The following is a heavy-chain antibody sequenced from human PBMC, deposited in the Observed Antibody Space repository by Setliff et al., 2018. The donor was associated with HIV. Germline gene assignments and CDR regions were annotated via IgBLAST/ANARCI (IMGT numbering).Heavy chain of an antibody. Sequence: SETLSLTCNVSGGPIRSSSYYWGWIRQPPGKGLEWIGSIYYRGNTYYNPSLKSRVTISVDTSKNQFSLKLTSVTAADTAVYYCARDPQDTRGWYIYYFDYWGQGTLVTVSS. CDR2: IYYRGNT. J-gene: IGHJ4*02. CDR1: GGPIRSSSYY. CDR3: ARDPQDTRGWYIYYFDY. V-gene: IGHV4-39*02. D-gene: IGHD6-19*01.